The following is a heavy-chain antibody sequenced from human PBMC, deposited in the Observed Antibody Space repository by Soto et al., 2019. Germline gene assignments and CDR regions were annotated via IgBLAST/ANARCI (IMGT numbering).Heavy chain of an antibody. V-gene: IGHV3-23*01. D-gene: IGHD1-26*01. CDR2: LSGSGDTT. Sequence: GSLRLSCAASGFTFSSAAVSWLRQAPGKGLEWVSTLSGSGDTTYYADSVKGRFTISRDNSKNTLYLQMNSLRAEDTALYYCAKTRESGIYFYFDSWGQGALVTVSS. CDR1: GFTFSSAA. J-gene: IGHJ4*02. CDR3: AKTRESGIYFYFDS.